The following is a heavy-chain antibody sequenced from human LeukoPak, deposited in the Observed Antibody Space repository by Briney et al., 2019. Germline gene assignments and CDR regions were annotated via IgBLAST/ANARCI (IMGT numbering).Heavy chain of an antibody. J-gene: IGHJ4*02. D-gene: IGHD4-17*01. CDR1: GGSISSYY. CDR3: ARGGDYGDYVFDY. V-gene: IGHV4-59*01. CDR2: IYYSGST. Sequence: PSETLSLTCTVSGGSISSYYWSWIRQPPGKGLEWIGYIYYSGSTDYNPSLKSRVTISVDTSKNQFSLKLSSVTAADTAVYSCARGGDYGDYVFDYWGQGTLVTVSS.